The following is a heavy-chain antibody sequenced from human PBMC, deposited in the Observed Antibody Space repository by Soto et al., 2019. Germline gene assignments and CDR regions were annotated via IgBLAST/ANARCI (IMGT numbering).Heavy chain of an antibody. CDR1: GYTFTSYA. CDR3: ARPLFGSGSYYNVGY. CDR2: INAGNGNT. J-gene: IGHJ4*02. Sequence: ASVKVSCKASGYTFTSYAMHWVRQAPGQRLEWMGWINAGNGNTKYSQKFQGRVTITRDTSASTAYMELSSLRSEDTAVYYCARPLFGSGSYYNVGYWGQGTLVTVSS. V-gene: IGHV1-3*01. D-gene: IGHD3-10*01.